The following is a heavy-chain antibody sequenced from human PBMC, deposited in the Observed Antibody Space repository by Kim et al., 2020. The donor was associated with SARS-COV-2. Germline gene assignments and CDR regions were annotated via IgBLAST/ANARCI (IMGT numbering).Heavy chain of an antibody. D-gene: IGHD3-10*01. CDR1: GFTFSNYG. CDR3: AKAHLYGSGSHYVSFD. V-gene: IGHV3-23*01. Sequence: GGSLRLSCEASGFTFSNYGMTWVRQAPGKGLEWVSTITGSGGSTYYAGSVRGRFTISRDNSQNTLNPPMNNLRAEDTAVHYSAKAHLYGSGSHYVSFD. CDR2: ITGSGGST. J-gene: IGHJ4*01.